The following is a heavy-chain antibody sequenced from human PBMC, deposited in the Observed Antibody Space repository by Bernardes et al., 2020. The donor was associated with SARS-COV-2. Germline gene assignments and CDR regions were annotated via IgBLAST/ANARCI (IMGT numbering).Heavy chain of an antibody. CDR3: ARGGSRATWIQLWFSPPFDY. CDR2: IYYCGST. J-gene: IGHJ4*02. V-gene: IGHV4-39*01. CDR1: GGSISSSSYH. Sequence: SETLSLTCTVSGGSISSSSYHWGWIRQPPGKGLEWIGSIYYCGSTYYNPSLKSRVTISVDTSKNQFSLKLSSVTAADTAVYYCARGGSRATWIQLWFSPPFDYWGQGTLVTVSS. D-gene: IGHD5-18*01.